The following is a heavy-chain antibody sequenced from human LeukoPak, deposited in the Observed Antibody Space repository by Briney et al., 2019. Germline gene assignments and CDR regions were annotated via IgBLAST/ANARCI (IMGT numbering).Heavy chain of an antibody. CDR3: AKDQGDYVY. Sequence: SVKVSCKASGGTFSNYAITWVRQAPGQGLEWMGGIIPIFGTTNYAQKFQGRVTITADESTSTAYMELSRLRSDDTAVYYCAKDQGDYVYWGQGALVTVSS. J-gene: IGHJ4*02. CDR1: GGTFSNYA. D-gene: IGHD4-17*01. V-gene: IGHV1-69*13. CDR2: IIPIFGTT.